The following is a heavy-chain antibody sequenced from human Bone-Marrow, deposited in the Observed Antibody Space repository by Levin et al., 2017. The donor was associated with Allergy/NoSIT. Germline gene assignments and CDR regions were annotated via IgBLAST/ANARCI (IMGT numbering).Heavy chain of an antibody. Sequence: SQTLSLTCAISGDSVSSNSAAWNWIRQSPLGGLEWLGRTYYRSQWHQDYADSLEGRIIINSDTSKNQFSLHLNSVIPDDTAVYYCARDRDFDLLTGFSQFYFDYWGQGTLVTVSS. CDR2: TYYRSQWHQ. CDR3: ARDRDFDLLTGFSQFYFDY. D-gene: IGHD3-9*01. J-gene: IGHJ4*02. V-gene: IGHV6-1*01. CDR1: GDSVSSNSAA.